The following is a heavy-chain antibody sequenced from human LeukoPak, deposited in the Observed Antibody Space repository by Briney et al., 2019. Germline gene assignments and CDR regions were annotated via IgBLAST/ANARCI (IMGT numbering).Heavy chain of an antibody. CDR3: ARRYDSSDYYTC. D-gene: IGHD3-22*01. V-gene: IGHV5-51*01. CDR2: IYPGDSDA. Sequence: GAPLQFSCTGSGYTFSNYWIGWVRQLRGRGLGWMGVIYPGDSDARYRPSFQGQVTITADKTISTAYLQWSSLKASDTAMYYCARRYDSSDYYTCWGQGTLVTVP. J-gene: IGHJ4*02. CDR1: GYTFSNYW.